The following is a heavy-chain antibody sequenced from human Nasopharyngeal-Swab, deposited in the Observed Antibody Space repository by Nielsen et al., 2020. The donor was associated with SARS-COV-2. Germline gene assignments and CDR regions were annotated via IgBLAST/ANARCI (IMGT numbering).Heavy chain of an antibody. D-gene: IGHD4-17*01. Sequence: GSLRLSCSVLGDSIRKDKYYWGWVRQAPGQGLEWIGTVYYSGSTNYNPSLKSRVTISVDTSKNQFSLKLSSVTAADTAVYYCARVLTTTVTIDYWGQGTLVTVSS. CDR1: GDSIRKDKYY. V-gene: IGHV4-39*07. J-gene: IGHJ4*02. CDR2: VYYSGST. CDR3: ARVLTTTVTIDY.